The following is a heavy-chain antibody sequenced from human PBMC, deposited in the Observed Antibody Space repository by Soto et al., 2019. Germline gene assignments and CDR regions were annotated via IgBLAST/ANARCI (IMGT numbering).Heavy chain of an antibody. CDR3: AVVTWTPCYYGMDL. CDR2: IYHSGST. CDR1: GGSISSGGYS. D-gene: IGHD2-21*02. Sequence: QLQLQESGSGLVKPSQTLSLTCAVSGGSISSGGYSWSWIRQPPGKGLEWIGYIYHSGSTYYNPSLKSPVTPSVDRSKNQYSLKLSSVTAADTAVYDCAVVTWTPCYYGMDLWGQGTTVTVSS. J-gene: IGHJ6*02. V-gene: IGHV4-30-2*01.